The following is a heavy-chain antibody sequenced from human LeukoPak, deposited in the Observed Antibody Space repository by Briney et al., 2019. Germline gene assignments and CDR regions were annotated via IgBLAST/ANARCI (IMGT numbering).Heavy chain of an antibody. J-gene: IGHJ4*02. CDR2: INQSASEI. D-gene: IGHD3-16*02. V-gene: IGHV3-7*01. Sequence: EGSLRLSCAASGFTFSNYWMSWVRQAPGKGLEWVANINQSASEIYYVDSVKGRFTISRDNAKNSLYLQMNSLRAEDTAVYYCARDPLSQNDYWGQGTLVTVSS. CDR3: ARDPLSQNDY. CDR1: GFTFSNYW.